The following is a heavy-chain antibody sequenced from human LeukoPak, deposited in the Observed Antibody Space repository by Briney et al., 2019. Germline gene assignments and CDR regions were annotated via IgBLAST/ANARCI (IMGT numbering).Heavy chain of an antibody. D-gene: IGHD4-17*01. J-gene: IGHJ2*01. CDR3: ARGVHGDYRWYFDL. CDR2: IYYIGGT. CDR1: GGSISSSNYY. Sequence: PSETLSLTCTVSGGSISSSNYYWGWIRQPPGKGLEWIGYIYYIGGTNYNPSLKSRVTISVDTSKNQFSLKLSSVTAADTAVYYCARGVHGDYRWYFDLWGRGTLVTVSS. V-gene: IGHV4-61*05.